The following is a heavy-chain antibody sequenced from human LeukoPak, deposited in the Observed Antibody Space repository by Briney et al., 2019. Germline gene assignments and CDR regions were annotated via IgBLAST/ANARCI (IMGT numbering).Heavy chain of an antibody. Sequence: GESLKISCKDSGYSFTSYWIGWVRQMPGKGLEWMGIIYPGDSDTRYSPSFQGQVTISADKSISTAYLQWSSLKASDTAMYYCARGSYYDFWSGYYPDAFDIWGQGTMVTVSS. D-gene: IGHD3-3*01. V-gene: IGHV5-51*01. CDR3: ARGSYYDFWSGYYPDAFDI. CDR1: GYSFTSYW. CDR2: IYPGDSDT. J-gene: IGHJ3*02.